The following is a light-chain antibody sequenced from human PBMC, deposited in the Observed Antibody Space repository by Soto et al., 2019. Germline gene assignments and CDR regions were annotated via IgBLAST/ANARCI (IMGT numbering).Light chain of an antibody. V-gene: IGKV3-15*01. CDR2: GAS. CDR3: QQYNNWPRT. Sequence: EIVMTQSPATLSVSPGERATLSCRASQSVSSNLAWYQQKPGQAPRLLIYGASTRATGIPGRFSGSGSGTEFTLTITSLQSEDFAMYYCQQYNNWPRTFGQGTKVEMK. J-gene: IGKJ1*01. CDR1: QSVSSN.